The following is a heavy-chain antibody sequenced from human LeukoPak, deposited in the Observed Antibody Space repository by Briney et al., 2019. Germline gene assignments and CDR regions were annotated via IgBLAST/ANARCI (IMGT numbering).Heavy chain of an antibody. J-gene: IGHJ4*02. CDR3: AGSSIPAFYSCLFY. CDR1: GYTFTSYG. CDR2: ISAYNGNT. D-gene: IGHD4-11*01. Sequence: ASVKVSCKASGYTFTSYGISWVRQAPGQGLEWMGWISAYNGNTNYAQKLQGRVTMTTDTSTSTAYMELRSLRYDDTAVYYCAGSSIPAFYSCLFYWGQGTLVTVFS. V-gene: IGHV1-18*04.